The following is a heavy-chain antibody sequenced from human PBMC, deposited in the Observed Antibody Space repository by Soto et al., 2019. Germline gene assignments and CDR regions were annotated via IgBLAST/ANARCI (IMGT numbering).Heavy chain of an antibody. CDR2: ISAYNGNT. Sequence: QVQLVQSGAEVKKPGASVKVSCTASGYTFTSYGISWVRQAPGQGLEWMGWISAYNGNTNYAQKLQGRVTMTTDTSTSTAYVELRSLRSDDTAVYYCARDGLAAAAGTFLYGLDYWGQGTLVTVSS. V-gene: IGHV1-18*01. CDR1: GYTFTSYG. CDR3: ARDGLAAAAGTFLYGLDY. D-gene: IGHD6-13*01. J-gene: IGHJ4*02.